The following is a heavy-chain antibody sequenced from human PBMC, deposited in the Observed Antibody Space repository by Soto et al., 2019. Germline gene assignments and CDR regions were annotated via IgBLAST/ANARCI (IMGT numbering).Heavy chain of an antibody. J-gene: IGHJ4*02. CDR3: ARGAGYSSGWYDY. CDR1: GFTVSSNF. D-gene: IGHD6-19*01. Sequence: EVQLVESGGDLVQPGGSLRLSCAASGFTVSSNFMSWVRQAPGKGLEWVSVIYSGGTTYYADSVKGRFTISRHNSKNTLYLQMKSLRHEETAVYYCARGAGYSSGWYDYWGRGALVTVSS. CDR2: IYSGGTT. V-gene: IGHV3-53*04.